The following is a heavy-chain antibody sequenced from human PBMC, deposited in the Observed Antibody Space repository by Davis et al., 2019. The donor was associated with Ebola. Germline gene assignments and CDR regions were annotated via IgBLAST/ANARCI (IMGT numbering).Heavy chain of an antibody. J-gene: IGHJ6*03. CDR2: IFSNDEK. V-gene: IGHV2-26*01. CDR3: ARTHYGDSYYYYYMDV. Sequence: SGPTLVTPTETLTLTCTVSGFSLSNARMGVSWIRQPPGKALEWLAHIFSNDEKSYSTSLKSSLTISKDTSKSQVVLTMTNMDPVDTATYYCARTHYGDSYYYYYMDVWGKGTTVTVSS. D-gene: IGHD4-17*01. CDR1: GFSLSNARMG.